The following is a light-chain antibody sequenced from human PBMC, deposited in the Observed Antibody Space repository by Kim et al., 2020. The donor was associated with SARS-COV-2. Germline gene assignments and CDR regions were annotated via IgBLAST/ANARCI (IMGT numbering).Light chain of an antibody. CDR1: VGNIRSNY. V-gene: IGLV6-57*01. CDR3: QSYDSNNNWV. Sequence: KTVTISCPRSVGNIRSNYVEWYQRRPGSSPTSVRYEDNQRPSGVPDRFSGSIDSSSNSASLTISGLKTEDEADYYCQSYDSNNNWVFGGGTQLTVL. CDR2: EDN. J-gene: IGLJ3*02.